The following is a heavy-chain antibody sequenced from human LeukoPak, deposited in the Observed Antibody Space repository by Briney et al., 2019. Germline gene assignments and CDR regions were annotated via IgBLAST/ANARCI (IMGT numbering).Heavy chain of an antibody. J-gene: IGHJ3*02. D-gene: IGHD2-15*01. CDR1: GGSISSSSYY. Sequence: SETLSLTCTVSGGSISSSSYYWGWIRQPPGKGLEWIGSIYYSGSTYYNPSLKSRVTISVDTSKNQFSLKLSSVTAADTAVYYCARVLAGGYCSGGSCPTAAFDIWGQGTMVTVPS. CDR3: ARVLAGGYCSGGSCPTAAFDI. CDR2: IYYSGST. V-gene: IGHV4-39*07.